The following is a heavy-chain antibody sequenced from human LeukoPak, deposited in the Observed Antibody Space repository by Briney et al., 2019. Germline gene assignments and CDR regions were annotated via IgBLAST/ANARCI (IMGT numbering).Heavy chain of an antibody. J-gene: IGHJ1*01. Sequence: SETLSLTCAVYGGSFSGYYWSWIRQPPGKGLEWIGEINHSGSTNYNPSLKSRVTISVDTSKNQSSLKLSSVTAADTAVYYCARGPTYYYDSSGYSFFFQHWGQGTLVTVSS. CDR2: INHSGST. CDR3: ARGPTYYYDSSGYSFFFQH. D-gene: IGHD3-22*01. CDR1: GGSFSGYY. V-gene: IGHV4-34*01.